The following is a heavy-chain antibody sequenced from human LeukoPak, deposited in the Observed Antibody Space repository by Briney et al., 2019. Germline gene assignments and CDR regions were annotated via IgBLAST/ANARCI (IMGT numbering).Heavy chain of an antibody. D-gene: IGHD3-10*01. CDR3: ARELGFGDSSWFDP. CDR2: IYTSGST. V-gene: IGHV4-4*07. Sequence: PSETLSLTCTVSGGSISSYYWSWIRQPAGKGLEWIGRIYTSGSTNYNPSLKSRVTMSVDTSKNQFSLKLSSVTAADTAVYYCARELGFGDSSWFDPWGQGTLVTVSS. CDR1: GGSISSYY. J-gene: IGHJ5*02.